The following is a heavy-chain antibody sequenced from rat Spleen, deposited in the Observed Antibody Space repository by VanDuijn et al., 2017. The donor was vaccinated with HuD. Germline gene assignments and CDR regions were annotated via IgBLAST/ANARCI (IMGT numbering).Heavy chain of an antibody. CDR1: EFTFSNYD. J-gene: IGHJ2*01. D-gene: IGHD1-9*01. CDR2: IRTGGGNT. Sequence: EVQLVESGGGLVQPGRSMQLSCAASEFTFSNYDMAWVRQAPTKGLEWVAYIRTGGGNTYYRDSVEGRFIISRDDAKSTLSLQMDSLRSEDTATYYCARRHYGYTDYFDYWGQGVMVTVSS. CDR3: ARRHYGYTDYFDY. V-gene: IGHV5-25*01.